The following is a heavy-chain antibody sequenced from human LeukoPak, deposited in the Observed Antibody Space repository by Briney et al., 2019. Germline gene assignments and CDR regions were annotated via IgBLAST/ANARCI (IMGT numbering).Heavy chain of an antibody. CDR3: ARVPTAGRGFDC. D-gene: IGHD6-13*01. V-gene: IGHV3-7*03. J-gene: IGHJ4*02. CDR1: GFTFTNHW. Sequence: GGSLRLSCAASGFTFTNHWMSWVRQAPGKGLEWVANINQAGSQIYYVGSVKGRFTISRDNAKNSLHLQMNSLSAEDTALYYCARVPTAGRGFDCWGQGTLVTVSS. CDR2: INQAGSQI.